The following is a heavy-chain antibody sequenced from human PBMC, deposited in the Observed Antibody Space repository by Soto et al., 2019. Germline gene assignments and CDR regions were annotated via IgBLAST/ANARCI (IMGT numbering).Heavy chain of an antibody. CDR3: AHRYYSRYFDH. CDR2: IYWYDDK. V-gene: IGHV2-5*01. CDR1: GFSLRNSGVG. Sequence: QITLKESGPTLVNPTQTLTLTCSFSGFSLRNSGVGVGWIRQPPGKALEWLALIYWYDDKWYSPSLKSRLTIIKDTSKNQVVLIMTNVDPADTATYYCAHRYYSRYFDHWGQGTLVTVSS. J-gene: IGHJ4*02. D-gene: IGHD2-2*01.